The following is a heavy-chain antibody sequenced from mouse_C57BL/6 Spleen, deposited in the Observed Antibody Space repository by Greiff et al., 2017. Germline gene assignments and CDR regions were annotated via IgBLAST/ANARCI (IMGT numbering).Heavy chain of an antibody. CDR2: INPNNGGT. CDR1: GYTFTDYN. D-gene: IGHD3-2*02. CDR3: ARSLDSSGYYAMDY. J-gene: IGHJ4*01. Sequence: EVQLQQSGPELVKPGASVKIPCKASGYTFTDYNMDWVKQSHGKSLEWIGDINPNNGGTIYNQKFKGKATLTVDKSSSTAYMELRSLTSEDTAVYYCARSLDSSGYYAMDYWGQGTSVTVSS. V-gene: IGHV1-18*01.